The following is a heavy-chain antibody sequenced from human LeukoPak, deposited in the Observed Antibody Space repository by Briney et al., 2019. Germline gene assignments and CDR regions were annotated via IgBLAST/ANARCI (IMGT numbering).Heavy chain of an antibody. Sequence: GGSLRLSCAASGFTFGSYAMSWVRQAPGEGLEWVSTIRSSGDSTTYADSVKGRFTISRDNSKNALYLQMNSLRVEDTAVYYCAKMGWAAVGMSGGGYWGQGILVTVSS. V-gene: IGHV3-23*01. CDR3: AKMGWAAVGMSGGGY. J-gene: IGHJ4*02. CDR2: IRSSGDST. D-gene: IGHD6-19*01. CDR1: GFTFGSYA.